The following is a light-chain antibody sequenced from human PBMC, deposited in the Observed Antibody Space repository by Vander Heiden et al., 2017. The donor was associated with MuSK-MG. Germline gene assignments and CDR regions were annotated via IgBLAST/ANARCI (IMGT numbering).Light chain of an antibody. CDR1: SSDVGGYNY. Sequence: QSALPRPRSVSGSPGQSLPISCTGTSSDVGGYNYVSWYQQHPGKAPNLMIYDVRKRPAGVPDRFSGSKSGNTASLTISGLQAEDEADYYCCSYAVSSVVFGGGTKLTVL. J-gene: IGLJ2*01. CDR2: DVR. V-gene: IGLV2-11*01. CDR3: CSYAVSSVV.